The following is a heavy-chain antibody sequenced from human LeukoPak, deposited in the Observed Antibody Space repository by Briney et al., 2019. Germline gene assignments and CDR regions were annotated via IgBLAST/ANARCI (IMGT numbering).Heavy chain of an antibody. CDR2: IGGIGNI. V-gene: IGHV3-48*03. CDR1: GFTFSSYE. J-gene: IGHJ6*02. CDR3: ARRLPYYGMDV. Sequence: TGGSLRLSCAASGFTFSSYEIHWVRQAPGKGLEWVSKIGGIGNIMYADSVKGRFTISTDSAKSSVYLQMNSLRAEDTAVYYCARRLPYYGMDVWGQGTTVTVSS.